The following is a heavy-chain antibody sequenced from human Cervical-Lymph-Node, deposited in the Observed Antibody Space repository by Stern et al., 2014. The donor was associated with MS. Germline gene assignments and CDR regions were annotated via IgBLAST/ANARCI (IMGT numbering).Heavy chain of an antibody. D-gene: IGHD3-3*01. CDR1: GFTFNRYA. CDR2: VTYDGREK. CDR3: AREEEYYDHV. Sequence: VQLVESGGGVVQPGKSLRLSCIASGFTFNRYAMHWVRQAPGKGLEWVTLVTYDGREKFYAESVKGRFTVSRDNSKNSVDLQMNSLRIEDTAVYYCAREEEYYDHVW. J-gene: IGHJ6*01. V-gene: IGHV3-30*04.